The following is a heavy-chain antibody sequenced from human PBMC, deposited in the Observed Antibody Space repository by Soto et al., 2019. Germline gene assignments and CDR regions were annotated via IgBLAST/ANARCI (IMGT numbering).Heavy chain of an antibody. CDR3: AKDERGGAPFDY. Sequence: QVQLVESGGGMVQPGRSLRLSCAASGFTFSSYGMHWVRQAPGKGLEWVAVISYDGSNKYYADSVKGRFTISRDNSKNTLYLQMNSLRAEDTAVYYCAKDERGGAPFDYWGQGTLVTVSS. CDR2: ISYDGSNK. J-gene: IGHJ4*02. V-gene: IGHV3-30*18. CDR1: GFTFSSYG. D-gene: IGHD3-16*01.